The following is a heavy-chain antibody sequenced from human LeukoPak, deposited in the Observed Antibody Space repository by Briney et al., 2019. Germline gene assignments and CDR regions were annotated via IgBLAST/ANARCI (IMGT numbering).Heavy chain of an antibody. J-gene: IGHJ6*04. D-gene: IGHD3-10*01. Sequence: GGSLRLSCAASGFTFSGYAMSWVRQAPGKGLEWVSAISGSGGSTYYADSVKGRFTISRDNSKNTLYLQMNSLRAEDTAVYYCAKGVYGSGSYYGMDVWGKGTTATVSS. CDR1: GFTFSGYA. CDR2: ISGSGGST. V-gene: IGHV3-23*01. CDR3: AKGVYGSGSYYGMDV.